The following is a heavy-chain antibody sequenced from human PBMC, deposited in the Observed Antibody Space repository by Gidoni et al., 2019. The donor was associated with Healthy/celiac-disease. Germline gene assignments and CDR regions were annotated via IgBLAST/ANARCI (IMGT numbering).Heavy chain of an antibody. Sequence: QITLKESGPTLVKPTQTLTLTCTFSGFSLSTSGVGVGWIRQPPGKALAWLALIYWNDDKRYSPSLKSRLTITKDTSKNQVVLTMTNMDPVDTATYYCALSMRLWFRGGYFDYWGQGTLVTVSS. J-gene: IGHJ4*02. CDR3: ALSMRLWFRGGYFDY. D-gene: IGHD3-10*01. CDR1: GFSLSTSGVG. V-gene: IGHV2-5*01. CDR2: IYWNDDK.